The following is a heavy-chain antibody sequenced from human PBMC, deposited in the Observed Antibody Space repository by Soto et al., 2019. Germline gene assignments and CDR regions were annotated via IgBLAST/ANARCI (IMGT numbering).Heavy chain of an antibody. Sequence: SETLSFTCTVSGGSISSGDYYWSWIRQPPGKGLEWIGYIYYSGSTYYNPSLKSRVTIPVDTSKNQFSLKLSSVTAADTAVYYCARVYYDSSGYSTPGYYFDYWGQGTLVTVSS. D-gene: IGHD3-22*01. CDR3: ARVYYDSSGYSTPGYYFDY. CDR1: GGSISSGDYY. CDR2: IYYSGST. J-gene: IGHJ4*01. V-gene: IGHV4-30-4*01.